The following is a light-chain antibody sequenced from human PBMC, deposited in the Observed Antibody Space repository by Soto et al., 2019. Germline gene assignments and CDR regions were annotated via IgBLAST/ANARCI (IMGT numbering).Light chain of an antibody. CDR2: SNF. CDR1: SSNIGAGYD. Sequence: QSVLTQPPSVSGAPGQRVTISCTGGSSNIGAGYDVHWYQQLPGTAPKLLIYSNFNRPSGVPDRFSGSKSDTSASLAITGLQAEDEADYSCQSYDSTLSAVVFGGGTKVTVL. CDR3: QSYDSTLSAVV. J-gene: IGLJ2*01. V-gene: IGLV1-40*01.